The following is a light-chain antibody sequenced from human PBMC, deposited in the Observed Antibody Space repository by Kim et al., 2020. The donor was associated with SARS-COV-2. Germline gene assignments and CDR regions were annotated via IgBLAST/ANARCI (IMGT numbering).Light chain of an antibody. CDR3: AAWDDILSGWV. J-gene: IGLJ3*02. CDR2: RNN. Sequence: ELTHPPSASGTPGQRVTISCSGSSSNIGSNYVYWYQQLPGTAPKLLIYRNNQRPSGVPDRFSGSKSGTSASLAISGLRSEDEADYYCAAWDDILSGWVFGGGTQLTVL. V-gene: IGLV1-47*01. CDR1: SSNIGSNY.